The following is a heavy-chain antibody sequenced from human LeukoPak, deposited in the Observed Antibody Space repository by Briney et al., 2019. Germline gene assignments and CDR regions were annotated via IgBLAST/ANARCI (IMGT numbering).Heavy chain of an antibody. CDR1: GFTFSSYG. V-gene: IGHV3-30*03. J-gene: IGHJ6*02. D-gene: IGHD3-3*01. CDR3: ARDLLRSYGMDV. Sequence: GRSLRLSCAASGFTFSSYGMHWVRQAPGKGLEWVAVISYDGSNKYYADSVKGRFIISRDNAKNALYLQMNSLRAEDTAVYYCARDLLRSYGMDVWGQGTTVTVSS. CDR2: ISYDGSNK.